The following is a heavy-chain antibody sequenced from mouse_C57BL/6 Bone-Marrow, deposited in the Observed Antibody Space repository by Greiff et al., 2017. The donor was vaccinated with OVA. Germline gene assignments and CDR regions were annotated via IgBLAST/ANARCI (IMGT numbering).Heavy chain of an antibody. CDR3: VREDSPWYVDV. D-gene: IGHD2-12*01. CDR1: GYSITSGYY. CDR2: ISYDGSN. Sequence: EVKLQESGPGLVKPSQSLSLTCSVTGYSITSGYYWNWIRQFPGNKLEWMGYISYDGSNKYNPSLKNRISITRDTSKNQFFLKLNSVTTEDSATYYCVREDSPWYVDVWGTGTTVTVSS. J-gene: IGHJ1*03. V-gene: IGHV3-6*01.